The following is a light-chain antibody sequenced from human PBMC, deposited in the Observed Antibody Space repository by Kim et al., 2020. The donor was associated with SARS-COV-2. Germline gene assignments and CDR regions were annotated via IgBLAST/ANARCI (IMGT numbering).Light chain of an antibody. Sequence: LGQTVRITCQGDSLTGYYASWYQQKPGQAPLLVIYAKTNRPSGIPDRFSGSSSGNTASLTITGAQAEDEADYYCFSRDTDGPHNYVFGTGTKVTVL. CDR2: AKT. CDR3: FSRDTDGPHNYV. J-gene: IGLJ1*01. CDR1: SLTGYY. V-gene: IGLV3-19*01.